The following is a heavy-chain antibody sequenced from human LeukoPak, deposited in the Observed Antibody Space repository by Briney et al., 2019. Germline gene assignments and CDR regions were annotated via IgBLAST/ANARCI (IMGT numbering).Heavy chain of an antibody. CDR2: ISSSSSYI. Sequence: TGGSLRLSCAASGFTFSSYSMNWVRQAPGKGLEWVSSISSSSSYIYYADSVKGRFTISRDNAKNSLYLQMNSLRAEDTAVYYCARDEYIHGDLTNFDSWGQGTLVIVSS. D-gene: IGHD4-17*01. CDR1: GFTFSSYS. CDR3: ARDEYIHGDLTNFDS. V-gene: IGHV3-21*01. J-gene: IGHJ4*02.